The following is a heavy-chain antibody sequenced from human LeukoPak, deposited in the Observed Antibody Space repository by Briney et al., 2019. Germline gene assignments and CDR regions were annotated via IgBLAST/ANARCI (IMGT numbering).Heavy chain of an antibody. Sequence: SETLSLTCAVYGGSFSGYYWSWIRQPPGKGLEWIGEINNSGSTNYNPSLKSRVTISVDTSKNQFSLKPSSVTAADTAVYYCARVTLRGYNFFGGGGDYWGQGTLVTVSS. V-gene: IGHV4-34*01. J-gene: IGHJ4*02. D-gene: IGHD5-18*01. CDR3: ARVTLRGYNFFGGGGDY. CDR2: INNSGST. CDR1: GGSFSGYY.